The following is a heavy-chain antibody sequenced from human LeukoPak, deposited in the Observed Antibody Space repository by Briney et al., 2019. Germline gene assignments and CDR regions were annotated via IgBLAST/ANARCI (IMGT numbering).Heavy chain of an antibody. D-gene: IGHD5-12*01. CDR1: GFTFSSYA. CDR2: ISYDGSNK. V-gene: IGHV3-30*04. CDR3: ARDTVRPWDSGRSEYFDL. J-gene: IGHJ2*01. Sequence: PGGSLRLSCAASGFTFSSYAMHWVRQAPGKGLEWVALISYDGSNKYYADSVKGRFTISRDNSKNTLYLQMNSLRAEDTAVYYCARDTVRPWDSGRSEYFDLWGRGTLVTVSS.